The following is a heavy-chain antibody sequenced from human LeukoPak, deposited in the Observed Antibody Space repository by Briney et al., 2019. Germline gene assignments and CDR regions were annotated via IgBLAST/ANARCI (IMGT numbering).Heavy chain of an antibody. J-gene: IGHJ4*02. CDR1: GITLSNYG. CDR2: ISDSGGST. Sequence: GGSLRLSCAVSGITLSNYGMSWVRQAPGKGLEWVAGISDSGGSTNYADSVKGRFTISRDNPKSTLYLQMNSLRAEDTAVYFCAKRGVVIRVILVGFHKEAYYFDYWGQGALVTVSS. D-gene: IGHD3-22*01. CDR3: AKRGVVIRVILVGFHKEAYYFDY. V-gene: IGHV3-23*01.